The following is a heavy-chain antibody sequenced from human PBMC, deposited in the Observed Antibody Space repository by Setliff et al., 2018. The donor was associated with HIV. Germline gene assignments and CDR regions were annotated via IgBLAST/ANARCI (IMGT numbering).Heavy chain of an antibody. V-gene: IGHV4-34*01. CDR1: NASFSRHY. CDR3: ARGGEQGIDYFDF. Sequence: SETLSLTCAVYNASFSRHYWSWIRQPPGRGLEWIGEIDHSGSTNYNPSLRGRLMMSVDTSKNQFSLRLNFLTAADTAVYYCARGGEQGIDYFDFWGQGNLVTVSS. J-gene: IGHJ4*02. CDR2: IDHSGST.